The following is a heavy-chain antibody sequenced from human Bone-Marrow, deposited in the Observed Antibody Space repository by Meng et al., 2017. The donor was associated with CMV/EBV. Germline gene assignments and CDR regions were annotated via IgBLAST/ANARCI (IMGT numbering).Heavy chain of an antibody. CDR3: AKPRDGYNYGLDY. D-gene: IGHD5-24*01. CDR1: GASISPYF. J-gene: IGHJ4*02. Sequence: SETLSLTCTVSGASISPYFWSWVRQSPGKGLEWLGYIYYSGSTNSGSTIYNPSLQSRVTISVDTSRHQFSLTLSSVTAADTAVYYCAKPRDGYNYGLDYWGQGTLVTVSS. CDR2: IYYSGST. V-gene: IGHV4-59*01.